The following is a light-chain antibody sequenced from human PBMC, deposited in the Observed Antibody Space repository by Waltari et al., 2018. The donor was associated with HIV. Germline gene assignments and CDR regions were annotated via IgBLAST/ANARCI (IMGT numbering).Light chain of an antibody. CDR1: QTVSSY. CDR3: QQRSNWLPYT. V-gene: IGKV3-11*01. Sequence: EIVLTQSPAPLSLSPGERSTLSCRASQTVSSYLAWYQQTPSQAPRLLIYDASNRSTGSPARFSGSESGTDFTLTISSLEPEDFAGYYCQQRSNWLPYTFGQGTKLEIK. CDR2: DAS. J-gene: IGKJ2*01.